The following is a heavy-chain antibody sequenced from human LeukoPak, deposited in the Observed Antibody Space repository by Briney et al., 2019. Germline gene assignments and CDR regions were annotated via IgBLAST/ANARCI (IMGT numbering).Heavy chain of an antibody. D-gene: IGHD3-10*01. CDR1: GFTFSSYG. Sequence: GGSLRLSCAAPGFTFSSYGMHWVRQAPGKGLEWVAVISYDGSNKYYADSVKGRFTISRDNSKNTLYLQMNSLRAEDTAVYYCAKGTYYYGSTESTGSWYFDLWGRGTLVTVSS. J-gene: IGHJ2*01. CDR2: ISYDGSNK. CDR3: AKGTYYYGSTESTGSWYFDL. V-gene: IGHV3-30*18.